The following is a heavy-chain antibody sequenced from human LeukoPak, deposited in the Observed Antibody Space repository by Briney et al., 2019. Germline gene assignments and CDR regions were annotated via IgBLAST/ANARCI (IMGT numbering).Heavy chain of an antibody. CDR3: AKDLLYKVTAGDAFDI. CDR1: GFTFSSYA. V-gene: IGHV3-23*01. D-gene: IGHD2-21*02. CDR2: ISGSGGST. J-gene: IGHJ3*02. Sequence: GGSLRLSCAASGFTFSSYAMSWVRQAPGKGLEWVSAISGSGGSTYYADSVKGRFTISRDNSKNTLYLQMNSLRAEDTAVYYCAKDLLYKVTAGDAFDIWGQGTMVTVSS.